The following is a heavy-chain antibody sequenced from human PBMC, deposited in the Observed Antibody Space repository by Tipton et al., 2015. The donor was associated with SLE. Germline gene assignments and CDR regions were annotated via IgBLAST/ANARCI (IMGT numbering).Heavy chain of an antibody. Sequence: TLSLTCTVSGGSISSYYWSWIRQPPGKGLEWIGYIYYSGSTNYNPSLKSRVTISLDTSKNQFSLKLSSVTAADTAVYYCARGSKHLSYSFDYSWGSFSLWGQGTLVTVSS. CDR2: IYYSGST. D-gene: IGHD3-16*01. V-gene: IGHV4-59*12. CDR3: ARGSKHLSYSFDYSWGSFSL. CDR1: GGSISSYY. J-gene: IGHJ4*02.